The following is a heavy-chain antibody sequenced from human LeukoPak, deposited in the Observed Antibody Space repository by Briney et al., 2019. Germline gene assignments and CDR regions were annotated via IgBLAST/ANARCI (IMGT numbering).Heavy chain of an antibody. J-gene: IGHJ4*02. CDR3: ARGKWLAPLFYFDF. V-gene: IGHV3-7*01. Sequence: GGSLRLSCAASGFTFSSYWMSWVRQAPGKGLEWVANIKQDGSEQYYVDSVKGRFTISRDSAKNSLYLQMYSLRAEDTAVYYCARGKWLAPLFYFDFWGQGTLVTVSS. CDR2: IKQDGSEQ. D-gene: IGHD6-19*01. CDR1: GFTFSSYW.